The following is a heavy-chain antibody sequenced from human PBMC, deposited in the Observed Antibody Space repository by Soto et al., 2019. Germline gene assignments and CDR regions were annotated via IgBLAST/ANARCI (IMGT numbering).Heavy chain of an antibody. V-gene: IGHV1-2*02. J-gene: IGHJ4*02. D-gene: IGHD5-18*01. CDR2: INPNSGDT. Sequence: ASVKVSCKSSGYAFTGYYIHWVRQAPGQGLEWMGWINPNSGDTNYAQKFQGRVTMTRDTSFSTAYMELSSLRSDDTAVYYCATRYRYVHFWGQGTLVTV. CDR3: ATRYRYVHF. CDR1: GYAFTGYY.